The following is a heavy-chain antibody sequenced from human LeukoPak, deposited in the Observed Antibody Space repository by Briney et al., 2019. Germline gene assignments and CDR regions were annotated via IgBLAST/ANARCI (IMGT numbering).Heavy chain of an antibody. CDR2: ISGSGGST. CDR3: AKVPTSNGDYADYFDY. J-gene: IGHJ4*02. D-gene: IGHD4-17*01. Sequence: PGGSLRLSCAASGFTFSSYAMSWVRQAPGKGLEWVSAISGSGGSTYYADSVKGRFTISRDNSKNTLYLQMNSLRAEDTAVYHCAKVPTSNGDYADYFDYWGQGTLVTVSS. CDR1: GFTFSSYA. V-gene: IGHV3-23*01.